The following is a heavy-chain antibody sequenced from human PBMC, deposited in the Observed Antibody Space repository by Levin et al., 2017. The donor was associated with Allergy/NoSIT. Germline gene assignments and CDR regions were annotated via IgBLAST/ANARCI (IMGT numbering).Heavy chain of an antibody. CDR1: GFIFDDYA. CDR2: ISWNSGSI. Sequence: GGSLRLSCAASGFIFDDYAMNWVRQAPGKGLEWVSGISWNSGSIGYADTAKGRFTISRDNAKNSLYLQMNSLRAEDTALYYCAKGHNYESSGSDFDYWGQGTLVTVSS. V-gene: IGHV3-9*01. CDR3: AKGHNYESSGSDFDY. D-gene: IGHD3-22*01. J-gene: IGHJ4*02.